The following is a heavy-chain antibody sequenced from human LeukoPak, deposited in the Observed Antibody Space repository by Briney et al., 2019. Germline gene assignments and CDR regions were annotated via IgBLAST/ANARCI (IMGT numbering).Heavy chain of an antibody. Sequence: GESLKISCEGSGYNFPSQWIAWVRQMPGKGLEWMGIIYPDDSDTRYSVSFQGQVSISADKSINTAYLQWSSLKASDTAMYCCARRADGEGPKHYDFWGQGTLLTVSS. CDR2: IYPDDSDT. CDR3: ARRADGEGPKHYDF. V-gene: IGHV5-51*01. J-gene: IGHJ4*02. CDR1: GYNFPSQW. D-gene: IGHD7-27*01.